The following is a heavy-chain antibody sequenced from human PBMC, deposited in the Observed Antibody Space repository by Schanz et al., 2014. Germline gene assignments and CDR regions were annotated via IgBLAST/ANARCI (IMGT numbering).Heavy chain of an antibody. CDR3: AKIERNED. V-gene: IGHV3-23*04. J-gene: IGHJ4*02. Sequence: EVQLVESGGGLVQPGGSLRLSCAASGFAVDNYYMSCVRQAPGRGLEWVSIISGSGGNTYYADAVRGRFTISRDNSKTTVYLQMNSLRAEDTAVYFCAKIERNEDWGQGTLVTVSS. CDR2: ISGSGGNT. D-gene: IGHD1-1*01. CDR1: GFAVDNYY.